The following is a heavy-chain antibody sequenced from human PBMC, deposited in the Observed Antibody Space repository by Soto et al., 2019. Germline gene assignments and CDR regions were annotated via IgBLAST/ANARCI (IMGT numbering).Heavy chain of an antibody. Sequence: QLVESGGGLVQPGGSLRLSCASSGFRFSDYWMTWVRQAPGKGLEWVANIKKDGAEKYYVDSVKGRFTISRDNAKNSLFLQMNSLRAEDTAVYYCARALSILGAAVNPPGGMDVWGQGTMVTVSS. CDR3: ARALSILGAAVNPPGGMDV. V-gene: IGHV3-7*03. J-gene: IGHJ6*02. D-gene: IGHD3-3*01. CDR1: GFRFSDYW. CDR2: IKKDGAEK.